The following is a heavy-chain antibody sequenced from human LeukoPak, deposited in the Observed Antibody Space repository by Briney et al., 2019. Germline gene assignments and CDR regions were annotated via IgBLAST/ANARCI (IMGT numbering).Heavy chain of an antibody. CDR3: ATSSSWYEADAFDI. D-gene: IGHD6-13*01. J-gene: IGHJ3*02. V-gene: IGHV6-1*01. CDR1: GDSVSNNNAA. CDR2: TYYRSKWYT. Sequence: SQTLSLTCAISGDSVSNNNAAWNWIRQSPSRGLEWLGRTYYRSKWYTDYAVSVKSRITINPDTSKNQFSLQLNSVTPEDTAVYYCATSSSWYEADAFDIWGQGTMVTVSS.